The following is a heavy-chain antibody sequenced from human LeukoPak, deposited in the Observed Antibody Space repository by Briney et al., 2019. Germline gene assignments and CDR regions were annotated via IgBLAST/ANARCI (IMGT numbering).Heavy chain of an antibody. J-gene: IGHJ4*02. CDR1: GFTSDDYA. CDR3: AREGMTTVTALDY. V-gene: IGHV3-9*02. CDR2: ISWNRGRI. D-gene: IGHD4-17*01. Sequence: GGSLRLSCAASGFTSDDYAMHWVRQAPGKGLEGGSGISWNRGRIVYADSVKGRFTISRDNAKNSLYLQMNSLRAEDTAVYYCAREGMTTVTALDYWGQGTLVTVSS.